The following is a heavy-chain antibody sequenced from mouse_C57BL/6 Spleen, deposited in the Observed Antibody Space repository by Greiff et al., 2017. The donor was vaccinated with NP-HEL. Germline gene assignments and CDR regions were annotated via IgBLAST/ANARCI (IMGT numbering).Heavy chain of an antibody. CDR3: AREDYGSSYGY. J-gene: IGHJ2*01. Sequence: QVQLKESGPELVKPGASVKISCKASGYAFSSSWMNWVKQRPGTGLEWIGRIYPGDGDTNYNGKFKGKDTLTADKSSSTAYMQLSSLTSEDSAVYFCAREDYGSSYGYWGQGTTLTDSP. V-gene: IGHV1-82*01. CDR2: IYPGDGDT. CDR1: GYAFSSSW. D-gene: IGHD1-1*01.